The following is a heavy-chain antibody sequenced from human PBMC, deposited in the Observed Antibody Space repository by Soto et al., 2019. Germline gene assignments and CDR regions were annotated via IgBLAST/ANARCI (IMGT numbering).Heavy chain of an antibody. V-gene: IGHV3-23*01. CDR3: AKWRNVFDP. CDR1: GVTFSTFA. CDR2: FNDNTGNT. Sequence: EVQLLESGGGLIQPGGSLRLSCVASGVTFSTFAMSWVRQAPGKGLEWVSGFNDNTGNTYYADSVKGRFTISRDNSKNTFYLQMNSPRVEDTAVYYCAKWRNVFDPWGQGTLVTVSS. J-gene: IGHJ5*02. D-gene: IGHD4-4*01.